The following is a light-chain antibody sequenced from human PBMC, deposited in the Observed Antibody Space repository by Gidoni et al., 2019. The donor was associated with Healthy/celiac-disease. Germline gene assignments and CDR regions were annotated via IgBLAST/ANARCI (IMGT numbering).Light chain of an antibody. Sequence: VIWMTQSPSLLSASTGDRVTISCRISQGISSYLAWYQQKPGKAPELLIYAASTLQSGVPSRFSCSGSGTDFTLTISCLQSEDFATYYCQQYYSFPQTFGGXTKVEIK. V-gene: IGKV1D-8*01. CDR3: QQYYSFPQT. CDR2: AAS. CDR1: QGISSY. J-gene: IGKJ4*01.